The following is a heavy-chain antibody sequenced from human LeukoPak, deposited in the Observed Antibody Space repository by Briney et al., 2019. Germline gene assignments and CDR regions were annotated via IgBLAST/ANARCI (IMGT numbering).Heavy chain of an antibody. CDR3: ARIGYSYGWRPNYYFDY. J-gene: IGHJ4*02. CDR1: GGSISSGGYY. CDR2: IYYSGST. V-gene: IGHV4-31*03. D-gene: IGHD5-18*01. Sequence: SETLSLTCTVSGGSISSGGYYWSWIRQHPGKGLEWIGYIYYSGSTYYNPSLKSRVTISVDTSKNQFSLKLSSVTAADTAVYYCARIGYSYGWRPNYYFDYWGQGTLVTVSS.